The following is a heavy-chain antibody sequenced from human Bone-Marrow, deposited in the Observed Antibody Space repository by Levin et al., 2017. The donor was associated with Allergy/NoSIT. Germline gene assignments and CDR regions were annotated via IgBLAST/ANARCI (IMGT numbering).Heavy chain of an antibody. V-gene: IGHV3-30*18. CDR2: ISYHGNDK. J-gene: IGHJ4*02. CDR1: GFTFSRYA. D-gene: IGHD4/OR15-4a*01. CDR3: AKVSVITTIFYHFDY. Sequence: HPGGSLRLSCAASGFTFSRYAMHWVRQAPGKGLEWVSVISYHGNDKYYSDSVKGRFTVSRDNSKNMLFLEMNNLRTEDSAVYYCAKVSVITTIFYHFDYWGQGTLAAVSS.